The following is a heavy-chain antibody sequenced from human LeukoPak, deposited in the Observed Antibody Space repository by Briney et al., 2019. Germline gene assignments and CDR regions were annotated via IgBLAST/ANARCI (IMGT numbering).Heavy chain of an antibody. Sequence: GASVKVSCKASGYTFPSYDISWVRQAPGQGLAGMGWISAYNGNTNYAQKLQGRVTMTTDTSTSTAYMELRSLRSDDTAVYYCARVYGSSGHNWFDPWGQGTLVTVSS. V-gene: IGHV1-18*01. CDR2: ISAYNGNT. CDR1: GYTFPSYD. J-gene: IGHJ5*02. D-gene: IGHD3-10*01. CDR3: ARVYGSSGHNWFDP.